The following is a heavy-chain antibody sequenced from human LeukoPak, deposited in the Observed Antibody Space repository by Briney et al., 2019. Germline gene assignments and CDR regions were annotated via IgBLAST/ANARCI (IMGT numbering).Heavy chain of an antibody. CDR1: SGSISSSSYY. CDR2: IHYSGST. Sequence: SETLSLTCTVSSGSISSSSYYWGWIRQPPGKGLEWIGSIHYSGSTNYNPSLKSRVTISVDTSKNQFSLKLSSVTAADTAVYYCARGRRDSSGYYYVGTRYFDYWGQGTLVTVSS. D-gene: IGHD3-22*01. V-gene: IGHV4-39*07. J-gene: IGHJ4*02. CDR3: ARGRRDSSGYYYVGTRYFDY.